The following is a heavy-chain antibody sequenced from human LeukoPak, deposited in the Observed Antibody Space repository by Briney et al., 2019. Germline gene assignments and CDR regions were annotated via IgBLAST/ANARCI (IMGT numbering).Heavy chain of an antibody. J-gene: IGHJ4*02. Sequence: PGGSLRLPCAASGFTFSSYWMSWVRQAPGKGLEWVSVIYSGGSTYYADSVKGRFTISRDKSKNTLYLQMYSLRAEDTAVYYCAGGSVYSYGLLDYWGQGTLVTVSS. CDR1: GFTFSSYW. CDR3: AGGSVYSYGLLDY. D-gene: IGHD5-18*01. CDR2: IYSGGST. V-gene: IGHV3-53*01.